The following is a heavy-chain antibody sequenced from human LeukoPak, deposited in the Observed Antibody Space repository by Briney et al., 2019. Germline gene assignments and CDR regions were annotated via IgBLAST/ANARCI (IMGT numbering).Heavy chain of an antibody. CDR2: IHPHGRYA. D-gene: IGHD1-1*01. CDR1: GFAFSDYF. CDR3: VRGTNDWKGLDY. V-gene: IGHV3-74*03. Sequence: GGSLRLSCAASGFAFSDYFMHWVRQSPEKGLVWVSDIHPHGRYAAYADSVRSRFTISRDDAKNTLYLQMNSLTSEDTAVYYCVRGTNDWKGLDYWGQGTLVTASS. J-gene: IGHJ4*02.